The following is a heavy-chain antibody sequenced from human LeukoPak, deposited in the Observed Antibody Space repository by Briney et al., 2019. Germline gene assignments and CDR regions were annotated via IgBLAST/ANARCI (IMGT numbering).Heavy chain of an antibody. J-gene: IGHJ6*02. CDR2: IIPILGIA. D-gene: IGHD6-6*01. V-gene: IGHV1-69*04. Sequence: GSTVKVSCKASGGTFSSYAISWVRQAPGQGLEWMGRIIPILGIANYAQKFQGRVTINADKSTSTAYMELSSLRSEDTAVYYCARDLPLLYSSSSSGIDVWGQGTTVTVSS. CDR3: ARDLPLLYSSSSSGIDV. CDR1: GGTFSSYA.